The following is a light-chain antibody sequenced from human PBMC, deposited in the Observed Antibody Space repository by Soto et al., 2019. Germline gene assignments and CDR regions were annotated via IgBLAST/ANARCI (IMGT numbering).Light chain of an antibody. CDR3: SSYTTSGSLFYA. CDR2: EVT. CDR1: SSDIGGYNY. Sequence: QSALAQPASVSGSPGQSITISCTGASSDIGGYNYVSWYQHHPGKAPKLLIYEVTNRPSGVSNRFSGSKSGKTASLTISGLQAEDEADYYCSSYTTSGSLFYAFGTGTKVTVL. J-gene: IGLJ1*01. V-gene: IGLV2-14*01.